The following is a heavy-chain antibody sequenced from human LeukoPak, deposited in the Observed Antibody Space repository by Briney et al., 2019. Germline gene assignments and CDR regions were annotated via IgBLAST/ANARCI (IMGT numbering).Heavy chain of an antibody. V-gene: IGHV3-30*04. Sequence: GGSLRLSCAASGFTFSSYAMHWVRQAPGKGLEWVAVISYDGSNKYYADSVKGRFTISRDNSKNTLYLQMNSLRAEDTAVYYCARDRGYSYGLDYWGQGTLVTVSS. CDR1: GFTFSSYA. CDR2: ISYDGSNK. CDR3: ARDRGYSYGLDY. J-gene: IGHJ4*02. D-gene: IGHD5-18*01.